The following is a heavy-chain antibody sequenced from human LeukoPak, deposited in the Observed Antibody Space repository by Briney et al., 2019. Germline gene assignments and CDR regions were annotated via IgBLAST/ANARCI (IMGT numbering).Heavy chain of an antibody. Sequence: ASVKVSCKASGYTFTSYAMHWVRQAPGQRLEWMGWINAGNGNTKYSQKFQGRVTITRDTSASTAYMELSSLRSEDTAVYYCARDTGPIVGATHDAFDIWGQGTMVTVSS. CDR3: ARDTGPIVGATHDAFDI. V-gene: IGHV1-3*01. D-gene: IGHD1-26*01. CDR1: GYTFTSYA. CDR2: INAGNGNT. J-gene: IGHJ3*02.